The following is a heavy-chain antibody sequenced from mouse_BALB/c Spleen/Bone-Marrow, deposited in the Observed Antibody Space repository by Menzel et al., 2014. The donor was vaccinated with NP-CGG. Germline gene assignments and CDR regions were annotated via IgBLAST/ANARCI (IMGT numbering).Heavy chain of an antibody. Sequence: QVQLKQSGPGLVQPSQSLSIACTVSGFSLTSYGVHWVRQSPGKGLEWLGVIWRGGSTDYNAAFMSRLSITKDNSKSQVFFKMNRLQADDTAIYYCAKIGTTTGAMDYWGQGTSVTVSS. CDR1: GFSLTSYG. CDR3: AKIGTTTGAMDY. V-gene: IGHV2-5*01. CDR2: IWRGGST. D-gene: IGHD2-14*01. J-gene: IGHJ4*01.